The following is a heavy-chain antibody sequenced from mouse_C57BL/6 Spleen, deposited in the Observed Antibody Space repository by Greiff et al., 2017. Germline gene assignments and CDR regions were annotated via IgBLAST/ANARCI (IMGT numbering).Heavy chain of an antibody. V-gene: IGHV1-26*01. Sequence: EVQLQQSGPELVKPGASVKISCKASGYTFTDYYMNWVKQSHGKSLEWIGDINPNNGGTSYNQKFKGKATLTVDKSSSTAYMELRSLTSEDSAVYYCAPITTRYFDYWGQGTTLTVSS. CDR3: APITTRYFDY. J-gene: IGHJ2*01. D-gene: IGHD1-1*01. CDR2: INPNNGGT. CDR1: GYTFTDYY.